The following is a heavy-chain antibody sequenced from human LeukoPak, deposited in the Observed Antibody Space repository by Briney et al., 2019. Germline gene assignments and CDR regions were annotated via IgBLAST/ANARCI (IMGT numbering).Heavy chain of an antibody. CDR2: ISYDGNHK. D-gene: IGHD2-8*01. J-gene: IGHJ6*02. Sequence: PGGSLRLSCAASGFTFSLYAMHWVRQAPGKGLQWVAVISYDGNHKYYADSVRGRITISRDNSKNTVDLQMSSLRTEDTAVYYCARDMGGDNVLMEKVIFDHGMDVWGQGTTVTVSS. V-gene: IGHV3-30-3*01. CDR1: GFTFSLYA. CDR3: ARDMGGDNVLMEKVIFDHGMDV.